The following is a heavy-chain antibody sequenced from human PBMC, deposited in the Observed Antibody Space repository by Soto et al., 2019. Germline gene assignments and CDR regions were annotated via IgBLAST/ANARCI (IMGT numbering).Heavy chain of an antibody. D-gene: IGHD3-10*01. CDR1: GFTFDDYA. CDR3: AKASGAYYYYGMDV. V-gene: IGHV3-9*01. J-gene: IGHJ6*02. Sequence: EVQLVESGGGLVQPGRTLRLSCAASGFTFDDYAMHWVRQAPGKGLEWVSGISWNSGSIGYADSVKGRFTISRDNAKNSLYLQMKRLRAEDTALYYCAKASGAYYYYGMDVWGQGTTVTVSS. CDR2: ISWNSGSI.